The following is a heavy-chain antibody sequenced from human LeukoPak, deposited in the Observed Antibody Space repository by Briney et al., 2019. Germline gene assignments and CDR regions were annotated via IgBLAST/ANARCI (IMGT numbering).Heavy chain of an antibody. J-gene: IGHJ3*02. CDR3: ARAPDIVGDAFDI. Sequence: NPSETLSLTCTVSGGSISSGDYYWSWIRQPPGKGLEWIGYIYYSGSTYYNPSLKSRVTISVDTSKNQFSLKLSSVTAADTAVYYCARAPDIVGDAFDIWGQGTMVTVSS. D-gene: IGHD2-15*01. CDR1: GGSISSGDYY. V-gene: IGHV4-30-4*01. CDR2: IYYSGST.